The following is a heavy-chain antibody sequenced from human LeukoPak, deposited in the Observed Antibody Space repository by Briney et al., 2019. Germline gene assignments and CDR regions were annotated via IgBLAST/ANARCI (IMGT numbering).Heavy chain of an antibody. J-gene: IGHJ4*02. D-gene: IGHD6-13*01. Sequence: GGSLRLSCAASGFTFSSYWMSWVRQAPGKGLEWVANIKQDGSEKYYVDSVKGRFTISRDNAKNSVSLQMNSLRAEDTAVYYCAKDRVPYSSSWYDYWGQGTLVTVSS. V-gene: IGHV3-7*01. CDR2: IKQDGSEK. CDR3: AKDRVPYSSSWYDY. CDR1: GFTFSSYW.